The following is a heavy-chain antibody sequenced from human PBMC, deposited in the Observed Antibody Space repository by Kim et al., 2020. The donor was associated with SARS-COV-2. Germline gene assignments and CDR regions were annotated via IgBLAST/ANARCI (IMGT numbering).Heavy chain of an antibody. Sequence: SETLSLTCTVSGGSISSGGYYWSWIRQHPGKGLEWIGYIYYSGSTCYNPSLKSRVTISVDTSKNQFSLKLSSVTVADTAVYYCARAVTHRWLLVAHFDYWGQGTLVTVSS. CDR3: ARAVTHRWLLVAHFDY. CDR1: GGSISSGGYY. CDR2: IYYSGST. J-gene: IGHJ4*02. D-gene: IGHD3-22*01. V-gene: IGHV4-31*03.